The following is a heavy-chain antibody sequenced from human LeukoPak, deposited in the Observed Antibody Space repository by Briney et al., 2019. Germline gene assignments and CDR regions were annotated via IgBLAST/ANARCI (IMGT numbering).Heavy chain of an antibody. J-gene: IGHJ4*02. CDR1: GFTFSSYW. V-gene: IGHV3-23*01. D-gene: IGHD1-26*01. Sequence: GGSLRLSCAASGFTFSSYWMHWVRQAPGKGLEWVSAISGSGGSTYYADSVKGRFTISRDNSKNTLYLQMNSLRAEDTAVYYCAKDRGHSGSLDYWGQGALVTVSS. CDR3: AKDRGHSGSLDY. CDR2: ISGSGGST.